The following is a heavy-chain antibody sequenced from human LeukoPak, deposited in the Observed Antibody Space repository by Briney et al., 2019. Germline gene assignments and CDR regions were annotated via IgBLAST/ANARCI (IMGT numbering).Heavy chain of an antibody. CDR1: GFTFSSYS. CDR2: ISSSSSTI. V-gene: IGHV3-48*01. J-gene: IGHJ4*02. Sequence: GGSLRLSCAASGFTFSSYSMNWVRQAPGKGLEWIPYISSSSSTIYYADSAKGRFTISRDNAKNSLYLQMNSLRAEDTAVYYCARGTYCSSTSCLDYWGQGTLVTVSS. CDR3: ARGTYCSSTSCLDY. D-gene: IGHD2-2*01.